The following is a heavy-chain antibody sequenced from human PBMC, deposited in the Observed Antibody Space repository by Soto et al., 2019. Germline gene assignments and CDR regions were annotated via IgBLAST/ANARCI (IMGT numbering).Heavy chain of an antibody. J-gene: IGHJ4*02. D-gene: IGHD6-19*01. CDR1: GFTFKESA. V-gene: IGHV3-23*01. Sequence: GGSLRLSCAASGFTFKESAMNWVRQAPGKGLEWVASISDTGASTWYAESVRGRLSIARYNSMNTLYLQMNSLRGEDTAVYYCANGRGSGWAWYFDNWGRGTLVTVAS. CDR2: ISDTGAST. CDR3: ANGRGSGWAWYFDN.